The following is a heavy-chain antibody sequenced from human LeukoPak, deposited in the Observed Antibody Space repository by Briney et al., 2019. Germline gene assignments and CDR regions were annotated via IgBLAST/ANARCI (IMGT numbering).Heavy chain of an antibody. D-gene: IGHD2-15*01. CDR1: GFTFSSYG. CDR2: IGKSGTTI. J-gene: IGHJ4*02. CDR3: ATVGRSFRPGH. V-gene: IGHV3-48*03. Sequence: PGGSLRLSCEASGFTFSSYGITWARQAPGKGLEWISYIGKSGTTIYYADSVKGRFTISRDNSKTSLYLQLNSLRAEDTATYYCATVGRSFRPGHWGQGTLVTVSS.